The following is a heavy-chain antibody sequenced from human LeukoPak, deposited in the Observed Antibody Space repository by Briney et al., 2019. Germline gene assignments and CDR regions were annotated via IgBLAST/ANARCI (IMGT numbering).Heavy chain of an antibody. J-gene: IGHJ6*02. V-gene: IGHV1-2*02. CDR1: GYTFTGYY. Sequence: GASVKVSCKASGYTFTGYYMHWVRQAPGQGLEWMGWINPNSGGTNYAQKFQGRVTMTRDTSISTAYMELSRLRSDDTAVYYCARVRSLAVAASRPPYYYGMDVWGQGTTVTVSS. D-gene: IGHD2-15*01. CDR3: ARVRSLAVAASRPPYYYGMDV. CDR2: INPNSGGT.